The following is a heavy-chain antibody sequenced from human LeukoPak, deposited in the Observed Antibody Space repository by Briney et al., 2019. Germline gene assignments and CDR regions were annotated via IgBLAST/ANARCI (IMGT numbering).Heavy chain of an antibody. D-gene: IGHD3-3*01. J-gene: IGHJ5*02. CDR1: GFTFSSYS. CDR2: ISSSSSYI. V-gene: IGHV3-21*01. CDR3: ARDFGVTGFWFDP. Sequence: PGGSLRLSCAASGFTFSSYSMNWVRQAPGKGLEWVSSISSSSSYIYCADSVKGRFTISRDNAKNSLYLQMNSLRAEDTAVYYCARDFGVTGFWFDPWGQGTLVTVSS.